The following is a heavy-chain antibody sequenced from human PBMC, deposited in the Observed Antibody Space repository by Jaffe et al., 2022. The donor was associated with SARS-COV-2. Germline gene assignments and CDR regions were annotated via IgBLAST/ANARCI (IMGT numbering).Heavy chain of an antibody. Sequence: QVQLGESGGGVVQPGRSLRVSCAASGFTFSTYAMHWVRQAPGKNLEWVAVVSYDGKNKYYADSVKGRFTISRDNSKNTLYLQMSSLRAEDTAVYYCARPAVAGTLGHYFQYFYMDVWGRGTTVTVSS. D-gene: IGHD6-19*01. J-gene: IGHJ6*03. CDR1: GFTFSTYA. CDR3: ARPAVAGTLGHYFQYFYMDV. CDR2: VSYDGKNK. V-gene: IGHV3-30*04.